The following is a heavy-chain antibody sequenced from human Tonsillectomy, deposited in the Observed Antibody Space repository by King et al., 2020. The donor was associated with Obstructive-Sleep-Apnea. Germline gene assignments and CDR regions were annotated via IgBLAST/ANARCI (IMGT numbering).Heavy chain of an antibody. J-gene: IGHJ4*02. D-gene: IGHD2-15*01. CDR1: GFTFDDYA. CDR2: ISWHSGSI. CDR3: AKDIIKGYCSGGSCGIDY. Sequence: DVQLVESGGGLVQPGRSLRLSCAASGFTFDDYAMHWVRQAPGKGLEWVSGISWHSGSIGYADSVKGRFTISRDNAKNSLYLQMNSLRAEDTALYYCAKDIIKGYCSGGSCGIDYWGQGTLVTVSS. V-gene: IGHV3-9*01.